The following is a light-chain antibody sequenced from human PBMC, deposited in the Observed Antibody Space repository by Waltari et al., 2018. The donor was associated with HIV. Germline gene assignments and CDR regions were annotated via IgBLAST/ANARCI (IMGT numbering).Light chain of an antibody. V-gene: IGLV2-23*02. Sequence: QSALTQPASVSGSPGQSITISCTGTSSDVGGYNHVSWYQQHPGKAPKLMIHDVIKRHAGVSNRCSGSKSGNTASLTISGLQAEDEADYYCCSYAGSGTYVFGTGTKVTVL. J-gene: IGLJ1*01. CDR1: SSDVGGYNH. CDR2: DVI. CDR3: CSYAGSGTYV.